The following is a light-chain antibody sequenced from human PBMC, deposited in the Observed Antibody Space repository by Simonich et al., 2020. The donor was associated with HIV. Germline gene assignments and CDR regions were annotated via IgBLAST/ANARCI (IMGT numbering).Light chain of an antibody. CDR3: QQANSFPLT. Sequence: DIQMTQSPSSLSASVGDRVTITCRASQSISIYLNWYQQKPGKAPKLLIYAASSLQSGVPSRFSGSGSWTDFTLTISSLQPEDFATYYCQQANSFPLTFGGGTKVEIK. J-gene: IGKJ4*01. CDR1: QSISIY. CDR2: AAS. V-gene: IGKV1-39*01.